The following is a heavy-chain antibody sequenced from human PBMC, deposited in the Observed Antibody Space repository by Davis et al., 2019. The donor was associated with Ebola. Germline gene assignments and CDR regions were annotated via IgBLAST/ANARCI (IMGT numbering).Heavy chain of an antibody. CDR3: LREPALVVTGGGWFSGL. Sequence: HTGGSLRLSCAASGFTFSSYWMHWVRQAPGKGLVWVSRINSDGSSTSYADSVKGRFTISRDNAKNSLYLQMNRLRAEDTAVYYCLREPALVVTGGGWFSGLWGRGTLVTVSS. CDR1: GFTFSSYW. V-gene: IGHV3-74*01. J-gene: IGHJ2*01. CDR2: INSDGSST. D-gene: IGHD2-21*02.